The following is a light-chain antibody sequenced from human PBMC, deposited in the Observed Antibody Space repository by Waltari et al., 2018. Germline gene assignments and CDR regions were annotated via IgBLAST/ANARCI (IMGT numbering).Light chain of an antibody. CDR3: QAWDSSAVV. CDR2: RDK. CDR1: KLGNKF. V-gene: IGLV3-1*01. Sequence: SYELTQPPSLSVSPGQTASITCPGDKLGNKFASWYRTKPGQSPVVVIYRDKKRPSGIPERISGSNSGNTATLTISETQAMDEADYYCQAWDSSAVVFGGGTKLTVL. J-gene: IGLJ2*01.